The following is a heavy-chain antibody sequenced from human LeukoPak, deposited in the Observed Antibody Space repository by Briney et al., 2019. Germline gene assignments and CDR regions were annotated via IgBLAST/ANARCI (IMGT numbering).Heavy chain of an antibody. CDR1: RLTFSNYG. CDR2: ISYDGSHK. V-gene: IGHV3-30*18. CDR3: AKDQGVQIPSRNSYRMDV. J-gene: IGHJ6*02. D-gene: IGHD1-1*01. Sequence: GGSLRLSCAASRLTFSNYGIHWVRQAPGKGLEWVALISYDGSHKYYADSVKGRFTISRDNPKNTLFLQMNSLRTEDTAVYYCAKDQGVQIPSRNSYRMDVWGQGTTVTGSS.